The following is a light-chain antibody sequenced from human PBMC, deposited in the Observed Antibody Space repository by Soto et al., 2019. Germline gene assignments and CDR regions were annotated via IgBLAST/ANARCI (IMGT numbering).Light chain of an antibody. V-gene: IGLV2-8*01. Sequence: QSVLTQPPSASGSPGQSVTISCTGTSSDVGGYNYVSRYQQHPGKAPKLMIYEVSKRPSGVPDRFSGSKSGNTASLTVSGLQAEDEADYYCSSYAGSNNHVVFGGGTKLTVL. J-gene: IGLJ2*01. CDR1: SSDVGGYNY. CDR2: EVS. CDR3: SSYAGSNNHVV.